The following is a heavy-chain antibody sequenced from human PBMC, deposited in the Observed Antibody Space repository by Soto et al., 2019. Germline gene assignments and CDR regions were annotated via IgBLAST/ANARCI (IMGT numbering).Heavy chain of an antibody. D-gene: IGHD3-9*01. J-gene: IGHJ6*02. V-gene: IGHV4-31*01. Sequence: QVQLQESGPGLVKPSQTLSLTCTVSGGSISSGGYYWSWIRQHPVKGLEWIGYIYYSGRTYYNPSLKMLVTLSVDMSKNHFSVKLSAVSAADTAGYYCAGDSGPRYHSLTGSYYGMDVWGQGTTVTVSS. CDR3: AGDSGPRYHSLTGSYYGMDV. CDR1: GGSISSGGYY. CDR2: IYYSGRT.